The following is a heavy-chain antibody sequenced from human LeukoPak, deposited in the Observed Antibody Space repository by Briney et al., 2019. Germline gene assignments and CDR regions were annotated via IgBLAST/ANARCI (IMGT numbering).Heavy chain of an antibody. J-gene: IGHJ3*02. V-gene: IGHV1-18*01. D-gene: IGHD3-3*01. CDR2: ISAYNGNT. CDR3: ARVWSYDFWSGYQNDAFDI. Sequence: GASVKVSCEASGYTFTSYGISWVRQAPGQGLEWMGWISAYNGNTNYAQKLQGRVTMTTDTSTSTAYMELRSLRSDDTAVYYCARVWSYDFWSGYQNDAFDIWGQGTMVTVSS. CDR1: GYTFTSYG.